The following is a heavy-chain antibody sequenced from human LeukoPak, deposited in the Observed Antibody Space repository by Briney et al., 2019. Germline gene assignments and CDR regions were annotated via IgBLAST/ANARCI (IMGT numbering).Heavy chain of an antibody. CDR2: ISYDGNNN. CDR3: ARGLVRGVAYYGLDV. J-gene: IGHJ6*02. Sequence: GGSLRLSCAASGFTFSSYAMHWVRQAPGKGLEWVAVISYDGNNNYYADSVKDRFTISRDNSKNTLYLQMNSLRPEDTAIYHCARGLVRGVAYYGLDVWGQGTTVTVSS. CDR1: GFTFSSYA. D-gene: IGHD3-10*01. V-gene: IGHV3-30-3*01.